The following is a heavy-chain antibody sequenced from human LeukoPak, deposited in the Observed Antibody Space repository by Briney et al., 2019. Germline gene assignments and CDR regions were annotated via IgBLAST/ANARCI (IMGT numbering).Heavy chain of an antibody. V-gene: IGHV4-59*08. CDR1: GGSISSYY. D-gene: IGHD3-22*01. CDR2: IYYSGST. J-gene: IGHJ4*02. CDR3: ASNYYDSSGFDY. Sequence: SETLSLTCTVSGGSISSYYWSWIRQPPGKGLEWIGYIYYSGSTNYNPSPKSRVTISVDTSKNQFSLKLSSVTAADTAVYYCASNYYDSSGFDYWGQGTLVTVSS.